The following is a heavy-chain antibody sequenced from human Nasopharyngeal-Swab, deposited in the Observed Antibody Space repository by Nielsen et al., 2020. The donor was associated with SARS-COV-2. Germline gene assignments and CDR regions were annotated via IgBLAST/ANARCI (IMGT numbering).Heavy chain of an antibody. D-gene: IGHD1-7*01. V-gene: IGHV4-39*01. J-gene: IGHJ4*02. CDR2: IYYTGGT. Sequence: SETLSLTCAVSGDSISSNYYWGWIRQPPGKGLEWIGIIYYTGGTHHNPSLNSRVTISADTSKNQFSLRLSSVTAADTALYYCARLELRSRFFEYWGQGALVTVSS. CDR3: ARLELRSRFFEY. CDR1: GDSISSNYY.